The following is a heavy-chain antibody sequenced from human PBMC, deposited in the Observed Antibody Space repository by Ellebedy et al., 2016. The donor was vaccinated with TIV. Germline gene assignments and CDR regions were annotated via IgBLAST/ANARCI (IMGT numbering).Heavy chain of an antibody. J-gene: IGHJ4*02. CDR3: AKDRALGYCTGGSCNTK. D-gene: IGHD2-15*01. CDR2: ISYDGSRR. CDR1: GFTFSSHA. Sequence: PGGSLRLSCAASGFTFSSHAMHWVRQAPGKGLEWVTFISYDGSRRYYADSVKGRFTLSRDNSRNTLYLQMNSLRAEDTAVYYCAKDRALGYCTGGSCNTKWGQGTLVTVSS. V-gene: IGHV3-30-3*01.